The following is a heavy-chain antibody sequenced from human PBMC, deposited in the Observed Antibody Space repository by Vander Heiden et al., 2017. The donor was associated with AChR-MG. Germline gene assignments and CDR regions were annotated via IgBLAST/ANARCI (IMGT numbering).Heavy chain of an antibody. Sequence: QVQLVESGGGVVQPWRSLRLSGATPGFTFSSYGMHWVRQAPGKGLEWVAVIAYDGSNKYYADYVKGRFTISRDNSKNTLYLQMNSLRAEDTAVYYCAISGYYCVWDCYPPYWGQGTLVTVSS. CDR1: GFTFSSYG. CDR2: IAYDGSNK. V-gene: IGHV3-30*03. D-gene: IGHD3-3*01. J-gene: IGHJ4*02. CDR3: AISGYYCVWDCYPPY.